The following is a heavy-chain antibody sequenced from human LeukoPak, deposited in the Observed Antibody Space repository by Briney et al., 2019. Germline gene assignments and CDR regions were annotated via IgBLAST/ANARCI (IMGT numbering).Heavy chain of an antibody. D-gene: IGHD1-26*01. CDR2: INPDGSYT. CDR1: GFSFTSFW. Sequence: PGGSLRLSCAASGFSFTSFWMHWVRQAPGKGLVWVSRINPDGSYTDYADSVQGRFTISRDNTKNTLYLQMSSLRADDTSLYFCAKDLRGARDFWGQGTLVTVSS. V-gene: IGHV3-74*01. J-gene: IGHJ4*02. CDR3: AKDLRGARDF.